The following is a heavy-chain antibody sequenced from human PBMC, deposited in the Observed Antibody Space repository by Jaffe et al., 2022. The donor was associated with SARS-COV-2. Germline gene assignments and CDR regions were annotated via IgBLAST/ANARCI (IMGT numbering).Heavy chain of an antibody. V-gene: IGHV3-30*04. D-gene: IGHD3-16*01. J-gene: IGHJ5*02. CDR3: ARDLAGGWFDP. CDR1: GFTFSSYA. CDR2: ISYDGSNK. Sequence: QVQLVESGGGVVQPGRSLRLSCAASGFTFSSYAMHWVRQAPGKGLEWVAVISYDGSNKYYADSVKGRFTISRDNSKNTLYLQMNSLRAEDTAVYYCARDLAGGWFDPWGQGTLVTVSS.